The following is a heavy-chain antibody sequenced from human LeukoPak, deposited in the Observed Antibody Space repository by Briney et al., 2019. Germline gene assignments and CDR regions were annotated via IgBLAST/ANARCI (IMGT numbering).Heavy chain of an antibody. CDR2: IDYSGST. CDR1: GGSISSRNYY. Sequence: SETLSLTCTVSGGSISSRNYYWGWIRQPPGKGLEWIASIDYSGSTYYNPSLKSRVTISVDTSKNQFSLKVSSVTAAETAVYYCASHVTDIWGQGTMVTVSS. CDR3: ASHVTDI. V-gene: IGHV4-39*01. J-gene: IGHJ3*02. D-gene: IGHD2-21*02.